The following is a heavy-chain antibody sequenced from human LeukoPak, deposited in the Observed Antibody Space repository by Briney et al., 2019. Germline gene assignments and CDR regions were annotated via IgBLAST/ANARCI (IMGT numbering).Heavy chain of an antibody. CDR3: ARGVGQDALDI. CDR2: VYSGGGT. V-gene: IGHV3-53*01. Sequence: PGGSLRLSCVASGFSVSNNYMSWVRQAPGKGLEWVSVVYSGGGTYYADSVKGRFTISRDISKNTLYLQMNSLRVEDTAVYYCARGVGQDALDIWAKGQWSPSLQ. CDR1: GFSVSNNY. D-gene: IGHD1-26*01. J-gene: IGHJ3*02.